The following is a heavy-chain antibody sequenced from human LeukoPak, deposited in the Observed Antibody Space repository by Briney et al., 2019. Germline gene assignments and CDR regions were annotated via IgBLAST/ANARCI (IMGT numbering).Heavy chain of an antibody. CDR2: MNPNSGNT. V-gene: IGHV1-8*03. CDR3: ARGTYYYDSSGYYYYFDY. CDR1: GYTFTSYD. J-gene: IGHJ4*02. Sequence: ASVKVSCKASGYTFTSYDINWVRQAAGQGLEWMGWMNPNSGNTVYAQKFQGRVTITRNTSISTAYMELSSLRSEDTAVYYCARGTYYYDSSGYYYYFDYWGQGTLVTVSS. D-gene: IGHD3-22*01.